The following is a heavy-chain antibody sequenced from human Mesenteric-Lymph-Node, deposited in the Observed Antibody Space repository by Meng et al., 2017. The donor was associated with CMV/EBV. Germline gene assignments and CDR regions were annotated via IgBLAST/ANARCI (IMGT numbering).Heavy chain of an antibody. CDR3: AREGLELDFDY. CDR1: GFTISTYW. Sequence: GESLKISCVVSGFTISTYWMHWVRQVPGKGLEWVSRINTDGSKTNYADSVKGRFTISRGNAKNTLYLQMNSLRAEDTAVYYCAREGLELDFDYWGQGTLVTVSS. D-gene: IGHD1-7*01. V-gene: IGHV3-74*01. J-gene: IGHJ4*02. CDR2: INTDGSKT.